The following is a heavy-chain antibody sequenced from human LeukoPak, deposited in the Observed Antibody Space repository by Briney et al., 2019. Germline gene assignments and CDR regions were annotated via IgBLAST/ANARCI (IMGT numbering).Heavy chain of an antibody. CDR1: GFTFSSYW. J-gene: IGHJ5*02. Sequence: GGSLRLSCAASGFTFSSYWMSWVRQAPGKGLEWVANIKQDASEKYYVDSVKGRFTISRDNAKNSLYLQMNYLRAEDTAVYYCARYSSSGQFDPWGQGTLVTVSS. CDR3: ARYSSSGQFDP. V-gene: IGHV3-7*01. CDR2: IKQDASEK. D-gene: IGHD6-13*01.